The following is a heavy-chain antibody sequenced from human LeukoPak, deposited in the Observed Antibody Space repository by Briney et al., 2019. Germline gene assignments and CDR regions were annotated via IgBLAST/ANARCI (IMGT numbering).Heavy chain of an antibody. D-gene: IGHD3-3*01. CDR1: GGSISSYY. J-gene: IGHJ4*02. CDR2: IYYSGST. CDR3: AREVGPLIGGFDY. V-gene: IGHV4-59*01. Sequence: SETLSLTCTVSGGSISSYYWSWIRQPPGKGLEWIGYIYYSGSTNYNPSLKSRVTISVDTSKNQFSLKLSSVTAADTAVYFCAREVGPLIGGFDYWGQGTLVTVSS.